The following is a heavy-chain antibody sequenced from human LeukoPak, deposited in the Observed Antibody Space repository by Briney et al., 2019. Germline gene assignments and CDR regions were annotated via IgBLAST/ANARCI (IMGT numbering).Heavy chain of an antibody. CDR2: IKQDGKEK. V-gene: IGHV3-7*01. CDR3: ARATRGFDP. CDR1: GFIFSDYW. Sequence: GGSLRLSCAASGFIFSDYWMSWVRQAPGKGLELVASIKQDGKEKYYVDSVKSRFTISKDNAKNTLYLQMNSLRAEDTAIYDCARATRGFDPWGQGTLVTVSS. J-gene: IGHJ5*02.